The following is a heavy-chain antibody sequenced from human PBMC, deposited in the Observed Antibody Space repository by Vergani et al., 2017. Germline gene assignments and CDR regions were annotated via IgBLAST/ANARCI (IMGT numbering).Heavy chain of an antibody. D-gene: IGHD2-2*01. CDR3: ARGYCSSTSCSEAYYYYMDV. J-gene: IGHJ6*03. CDR1: GYIFSGYY. CDR2: INPNSGST. Sequence: QVQLVQSGAEVKKPGASVKVSCKASGYIFSGYYIHWVRQAPGQGLEWMAWINPNSGSTNYAQKFQGRVTMTRDTSISTAYMELGRLISDDTAVYYCARGYCSSTSCSEAYYYYMDVWGKGTTVTVSS. V-gene: IGHV1-2*02.